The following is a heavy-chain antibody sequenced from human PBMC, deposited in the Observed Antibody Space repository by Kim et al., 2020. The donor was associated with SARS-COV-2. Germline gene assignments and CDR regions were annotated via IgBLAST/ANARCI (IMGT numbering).Heavy chain of an antibody. V-gene: IGHV1-69*13. CDR3: ARDLGALGYCSSTSCYNYYYGMDV. CDR1: GGTFSSYA. J-gene: IGHJ6*02. D-gene: IGHD2-2*02. CDR2: IIPIFGTA. Sequence: SVKVSCKASGGTFSSYAISWVRQAPGQGLEWMGGIIPIFGTANYAQKFQGRVTITADESTSTAYMELSSLRSEDTAVYYCARDLGALGYCSSTSCYNYYYGMDVWGQGTTVTVSS.